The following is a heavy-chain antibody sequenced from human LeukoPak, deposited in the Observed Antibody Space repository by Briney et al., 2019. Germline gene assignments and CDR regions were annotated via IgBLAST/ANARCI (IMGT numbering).Heavy chain of an antibody. CDR3: ATDRATLRAGTTRGNFDY. Sequence: ASVKVSCKVSGYTLTELSMHWVRQAPGKWLEWMGGFDPEDGETIYAQKFQGRVTMTEDTSTDTAYMELSSLRSEDTAVYYCATDRATLRAGTTRGNFDYWGQGTLVTVSS. J-gene: IGHJ4*02. V-gene: IGHV1-24*01. D-gene: IGHD1-1*01. CDR2: FDPEDGET. CDR1: GYTLTELS.